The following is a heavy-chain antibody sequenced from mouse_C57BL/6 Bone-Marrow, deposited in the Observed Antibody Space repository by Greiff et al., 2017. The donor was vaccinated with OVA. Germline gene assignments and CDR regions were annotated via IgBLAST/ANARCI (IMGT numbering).Heavy chain of an antibody. Sequence: DVHLVESGGGLVKPGGSLKLSCAASGFTFSSYAMSWVRQTPEKRLEWVATISDGGSYTYYPDNVKGRFTISRDNAKNNLYLQMSHLKSEDTAMYYCARWDDYDAAYWGQGTLVTVSA. V-gene: IGHV5-4*01. D-gene: IGHD2-4*01. J-gene: IGHJ3*01. CDR3: ARWDDYDAAY. CDR2: ISDGGSYT. CDR1: GFTFSSYA.